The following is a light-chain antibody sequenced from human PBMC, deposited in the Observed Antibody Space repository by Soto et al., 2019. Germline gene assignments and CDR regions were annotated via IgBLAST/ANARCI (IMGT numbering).Light chain of an antibody. V-gene: IGLV2-11*01. CDR1: SSDVGGYNY. Sequence: QSALTQPPSASGSPGQSVTISCTGTSSDVGGYNYVSWYQQHPGKAPKLIIYDVTNRPSGVPYRFSGSKSGSTASLTISGLQAEDEADYYCCSHAGGSSWVFGGGTKLTVL. CDR2: DVT. J-gene: IGLJ3*02. CDR3: CSHAGGSSWV.